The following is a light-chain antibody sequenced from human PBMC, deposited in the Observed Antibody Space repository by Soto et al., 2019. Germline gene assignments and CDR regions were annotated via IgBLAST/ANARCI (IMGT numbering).Light chain of an antibody. CDR2: GAS. V-gene: IGKV3D-7*01. J-gene: IGKJ1*01. CDR3: QQYNNRPPRT. CDR1: QSVSSSY. Sequence: PGERVTLSCRASQSVSSSYLTWYQQKPGQAPRLLIYGASTRATSIPARFSGSGSGTDFTLTISSLQPEDFAVYYCQQYNNRPPRTFGQGTKVDI.